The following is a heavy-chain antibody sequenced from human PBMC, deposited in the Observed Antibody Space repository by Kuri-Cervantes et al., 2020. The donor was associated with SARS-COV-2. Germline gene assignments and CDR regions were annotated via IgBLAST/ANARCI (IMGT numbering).Heavy chain of an antibody. CDR1: GESFSGYY. V-gene: IGHV4-34*01. CDR2: INQSGST. J-gene: IGHJ6*03. CDR3: ARAYGFLRYIYYMDV. D-gene: IGHD4-17*01. Sequence: SETLSLTCAYYGESFSGYYWNWVRQPPGKGLEWIGEINQSGSTSYSPSLKSRLTISVDTSENQFSLKLSSVTAADTAVYYCARAYGFLRYIYYMDVWGRGTTVTVSS.